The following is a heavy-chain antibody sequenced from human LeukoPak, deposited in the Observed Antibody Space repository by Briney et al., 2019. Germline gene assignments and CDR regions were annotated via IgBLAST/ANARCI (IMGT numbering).Heavy chain of an antibody. CDR2: IYYSGST. D-gene: IGHD2-2*01. CDR1: GGSFSGYY. Sequence: SETLSLTCAVYGGSFSGYYWSWIRQPPGKGLEWIGYIYYSGSTYYNPSLKSRVTISVDTSKNQFSLKLSSVTAADTAVYYCARFKVPAATFDYWGQGTLVTVSS. V-gene: IGHV4-30-4*08. J-gene: IGHJ4*02. CDR3: ARFKVPAATFDY.